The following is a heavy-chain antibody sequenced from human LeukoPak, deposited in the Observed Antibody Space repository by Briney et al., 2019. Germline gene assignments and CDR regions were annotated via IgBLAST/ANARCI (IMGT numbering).Heavy chain of an antibody. CDR3: ARVSCSSTSCPKRDALDV. CDR1: GGSISYYY. V-gene: IGHV4-59*01. Sequence: SETLSLTCTVSGGSISYYYWSWIRQPPGKGLEWIGYIYYSGSTNYNPSLKSRVTISVDTSKNQLSLNLTSVTTADTAVYYCARVSCSSTSCPKRDALDVWGQGTMVTVSS. D-gene: IGHD2-2*01. CDR2: IYYSGST. J-gene: IGHJ3*01.